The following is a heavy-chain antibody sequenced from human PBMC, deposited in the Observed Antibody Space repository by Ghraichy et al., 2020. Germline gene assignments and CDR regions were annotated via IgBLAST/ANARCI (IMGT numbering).Heavy chain of an antibody. CDR3: AKDRDIVVVVGTFDY. CDR2: ISGSGGST. D-gene: IGHD2-15*01. CDR1: GFPFSSYA. V-gene: IGHV3-23*01. Sequence: GSLNISCAASGFPFSSYAMSWVRQAPGKGLEWVSAISGSGGSTYYADSVKGRFPISRDNSKNTLYLQMNSLRAEDTAVYYCAKDRDIVVVVGTFDYWGQGTLVTVSS. J-gene: IGHJ4*02.